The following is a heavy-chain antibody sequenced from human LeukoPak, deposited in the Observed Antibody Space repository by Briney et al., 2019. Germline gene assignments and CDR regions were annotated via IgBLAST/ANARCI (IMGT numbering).Heavy chain of an antibody. CDR1: GGSIGNSPYF. CDR2: IYYTGST. D-gene: IGHD3-10*01. V-gene: IGHV4-39*01. CDR3: ARQGGPITLVPGHWFDP. J-gene: IGHJ5*02. Sequence: PSETLSLACTVSGGSIGNSPYFWGWIRQPPGKGLEWVGGIYYTGSTYYNPSLKGRLTLSVDTSTNQFSLKLNSVTASDTALYYCARQGGPITLVPGHWFDPWGQGTPVTVSS.